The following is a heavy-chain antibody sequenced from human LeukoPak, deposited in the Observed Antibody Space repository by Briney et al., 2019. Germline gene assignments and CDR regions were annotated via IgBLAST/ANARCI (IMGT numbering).Heavy chain of an antibody. J-gene: IGHJ4*02. Sequence: KASETLSLTCTVSGGSIGSHYYNWMRQPPGKGLEWIGLVHYSGSTNYNPSLKSRVSISADTSKNQFSLNLTSVTAADTAVYCCVIGRGWQPDYWGQGILVTVSS. CDR2: VHYSGST. V-gene: IGHV4-59*11. CDR3: VIGRGWQPDY. CDR1: GGSIGSHY. D-gene: IGHD3-10*01.